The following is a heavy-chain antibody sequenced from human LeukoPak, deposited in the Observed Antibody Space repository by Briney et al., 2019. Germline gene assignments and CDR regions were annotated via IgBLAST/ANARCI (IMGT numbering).Heavy chain of an antibody. CDR2: IYYSGST. J-gene: IGHJ4*02. Sequence: PSETLSLTCTVSGGSISSGDYYWSWIRQPPGKGLEWIGYIYYSGSTYYNPSLRSRVTISVDTSKTQFSLKLSSVTAADTAVYYCARAVWFGELLDTKGYYFDYWGQGTLVTVSS. CDR3: ARAVWFGELLDTKGYYFDY. D-gene: IGHD3-10*01. V-gene: IGHV4-30-4*01. CDR1: GGSISSGDYY.